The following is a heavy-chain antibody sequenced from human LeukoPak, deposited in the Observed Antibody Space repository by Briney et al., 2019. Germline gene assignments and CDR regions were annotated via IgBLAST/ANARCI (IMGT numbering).Heavy chain of an antibody. CDR2: IYHSGST. D-gene: IGHD2-21*02. CDR3: ARVPRGDKYYFDY. Sequence: SETLSLTCAVSGGSISSGGYSWSWIRQPPGKGLEWIGYIYHSGSTYYNPSLKSRVTISVDRSKNQFSLKLSSVTAADTAVYYCARVPRGDKYYFDYWGQGTLVTVSS. V-gene: IGHV4-30-2*01. J-gene: IGHJ4*02. CDR1: GGSISSGGYS.